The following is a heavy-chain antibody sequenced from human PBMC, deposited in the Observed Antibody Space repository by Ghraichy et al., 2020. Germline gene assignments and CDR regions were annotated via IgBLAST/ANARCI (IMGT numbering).Heavy chain of an antibody. Sequence: GGSLRLSCSASGFTFSSYWMSWVRQAPGKGMEWVANINKDGSEKNYVDSVKGRFTISRDNAKNSLFLQMNSLRAEDTAVYFCARGSTSYYNGALDLWGQGTMVSVSS. CDR3: ARGSTSYYNGALDL. V-gene: IGHV3-7*01. CDR1: GFTFSSYW. J-gene: IGHJ3*01. CDR2: INKDGSEK. D-gene: IGHD1-26*01.